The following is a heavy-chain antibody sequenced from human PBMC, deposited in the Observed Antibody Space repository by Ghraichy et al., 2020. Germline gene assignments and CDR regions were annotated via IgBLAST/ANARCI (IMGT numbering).Heavy chain of an antibody. Sequence: ASVKVSCKASGYTFTSYGISWVRQAPGQGLEWMGWISAYNGNTNYAQKLQGRVTMTTDTSTSTAYMELRSLRSDDTAVYYCARTPNRFLEWLLKDPFFDYWGQGTLVTVSS. V-gene: IGHV1-18*04. CDR2: ISAYNGNT. J-gene: IGHJ4*02. D-gene: IGHD3-3*01. CDR3: ARTPNRFLEWLLKDPFFDY. CDR1: GYTFTSYG.